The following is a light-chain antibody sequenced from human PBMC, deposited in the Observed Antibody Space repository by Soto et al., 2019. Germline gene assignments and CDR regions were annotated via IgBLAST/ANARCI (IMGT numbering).Light chain of an antibody. V-gene: IGLV2-14*01. Sequence: QSALTQPASVSGSPGQSITISCTGTSSDVGGYNYVSWYQQHPGKAPKLMIYDVSKRPSGVSNRFSGSKSDNTASLTFSGLRAADEAYYYCSSYTSRSTLYVVFGGGTKVTVL. J-gene: IGLJ2*01. CDR3: SSYTSRSTLYVV. CDR1: SSDVGGYNY. CDR2: DVS.